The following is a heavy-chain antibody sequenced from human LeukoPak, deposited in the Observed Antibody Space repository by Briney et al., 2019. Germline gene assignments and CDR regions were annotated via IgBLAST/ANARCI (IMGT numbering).Heavy chain of an antibody. Sequence: PSETLSLTCTVSGGSISSYYWSWIRQPAGKGLEWIGRIYTSGSTNYNPSLKSRVTISVDTSKNQFSLKLSSVTAADTAVYYCATGSPRYCSSTSCYNPPDYWGQGTLVTVSS. CDR1: GGSISSYY. CDR2: IYTSGST. J-gene: IGHJ4*02. CDR3: ATGSPRYCSSTSCYNPPDY. V-gene: IGHV4-4*07. D-gene: IGHD2-2*01.